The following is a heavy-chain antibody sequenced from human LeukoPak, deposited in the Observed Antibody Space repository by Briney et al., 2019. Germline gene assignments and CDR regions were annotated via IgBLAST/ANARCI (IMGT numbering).Heavy chain of an antibody. CDR2: ISSSSSYI. Sequence: GGSLRLSCAASGFTFSSYSMNWVRKAPGKGLEWVSSISSSSSYIYYADSVKSRFTISRDNAKNTLYLQMNSLRADDTAVYYCAISSSSGWDWFDTWGQGTLVTVSS. J-gene: IGHJ5*02. CDR1: GFTFSSYS. V-gene: IGHV3-21*01. CDR3: AISSSSGWDWFDT. D-gene: IGHD6-19*01.